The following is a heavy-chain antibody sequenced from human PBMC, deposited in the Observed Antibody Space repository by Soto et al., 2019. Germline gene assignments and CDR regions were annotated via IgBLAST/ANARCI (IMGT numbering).Heavy chain of an antibody. CDR3: ARHSPFCGGDCYSYDY. Sequence: QVQLQESGPELVKSSETLSLTCTVSGGSISSYYWSWIRQPPGKGLEWIGYIYYSGSTNYNPSLKSRVTISVNTSKTQFTLMLSSVTAADTAVYYCARHSPFCGGDCYSYDYWGQGTLVTVSS. J-gene: IGHJ4*02. CDR2: IYYSGST. D-gene: IGHD2-21*02. V-gene: IGHV4-59*08. CDR1: GGSISSYY.